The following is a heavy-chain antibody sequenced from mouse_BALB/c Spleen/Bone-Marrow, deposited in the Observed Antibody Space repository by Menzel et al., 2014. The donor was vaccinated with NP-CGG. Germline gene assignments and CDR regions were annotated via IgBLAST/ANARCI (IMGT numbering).Heavy chain of an antibody. V-gene: IGHV1-74*01. CDR3: ANRGSTMIPDY. Sequence: QVQLQQSGAELVRPGASVKLSCKASGYSFTSYWMNWVKQRPGQGLEWIGMIHPSDSETKLNQKFKDKATLTVDKSSSTAYMRLSSPASEDSAVYYSANRGSTMIPDYWGQGTTLTVSS. CDR2: IHPSDSET. D-gene: IGHD2-4*01. CDR1: GYSFTSYW. J-gene: IGHJ2*01.